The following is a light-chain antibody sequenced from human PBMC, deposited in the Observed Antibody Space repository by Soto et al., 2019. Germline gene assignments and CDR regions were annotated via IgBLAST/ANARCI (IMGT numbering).Light chain of an antibody. Sequence: EIVLTQSPGTLSLSPGERATLSCRASQSVSSSYLAWYQQKPGQAPRLLIYGASSRATGIPDRFSGSGSGTDFTLTISRLEPEDFAVYYCQQYGSSTVLTVGGGTKVDIK. CDR3: QQYGSSTVLT. V-gene: IGKV3-20*01. J-gene: IGKJ4*01. CDR2: GAS. CDR1: QSVSSSY.